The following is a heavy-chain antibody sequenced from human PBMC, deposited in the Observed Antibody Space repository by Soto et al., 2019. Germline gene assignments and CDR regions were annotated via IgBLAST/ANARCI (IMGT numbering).Heavy chain of an antibody. CDR1: GFTLSNSA. V-gene: IGHV3-23*01. D-gene: IGHD6-13*01. Sequence: AGSLRLSCATSGFTLSNSAMSWARQAPGKGLEWVSFISFSGGNTYYADSVKGRFTISRDISKNTLYLQMNSLRAEDTAVYYCARAREAAAEYFQHWGQGTLVTVSS. CDR3: ARAREAAAEYFQH. J-gene: IGHJ1*01. CDR2: ISFSGGNT.